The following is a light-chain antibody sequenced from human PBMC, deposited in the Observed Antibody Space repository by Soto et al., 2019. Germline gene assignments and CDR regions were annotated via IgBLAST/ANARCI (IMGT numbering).Light chain of an antibody. CDR1: QNINSW. V-gene: IGKV1-5*01. J-gene: IGKJ1*01. CDR3: QQFHSFSRT. Sequence: DIPMTQSPSTLSASVGDRVTITCRASQNINSWLAWYQQKPGKAPNLLIYDASTLESGVPSRFSGSGSGTDFTLNISSLQPEDFATYYCQQFHSFSRTFGQGTKVEVK. CDR2: DAS.